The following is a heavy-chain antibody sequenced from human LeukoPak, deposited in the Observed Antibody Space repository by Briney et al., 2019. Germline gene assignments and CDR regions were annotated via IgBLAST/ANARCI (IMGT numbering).Heavy chain of an antibody. D-gene: IGHD6-19*01. Sequence: ASVKVSCKASGYTFSSYDINWVRQATGQGLEWMGWMNPNSGNTGYAQKFQGRLNMTRNTSIDTAYMELSSLRSNDTAVYYCARRVGSGWPVQHWGQGTLVTVSS. J-gene: IGHJ1*01. CDR1: GYTFSSYD. CDR3: ARRVGSGWPVQH. CDR2: MNPNSGNT. V-gene: IGHV1-8*01.